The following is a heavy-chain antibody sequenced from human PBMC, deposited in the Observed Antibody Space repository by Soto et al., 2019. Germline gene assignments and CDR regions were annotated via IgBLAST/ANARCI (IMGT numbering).Heavy chain of an antibody. V-gene: IGHV3-23*01. CDR1: GFTFRNQD. CDR2: ISGRGGVT. D-gene: IGHD3-22*01. CDR3: AKDRQLRSYYESAGHYND. Sequence: EVQLLESGGGLVQPGGSLRLTCVGSGFTFRNQDMRWVRQAPGKGLEWVSGISGRGGVTYYADSVKGRFTISRDNSKNTLYQQMNNLRANDTAVYYCAKDRQLRSYYESAGHYNDWGQVTLVTVSS. J-gene: IGHJ4*02.